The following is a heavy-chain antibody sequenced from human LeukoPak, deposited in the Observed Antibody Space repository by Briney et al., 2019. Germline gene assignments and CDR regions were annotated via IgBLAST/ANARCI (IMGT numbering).Heavy chain of an antibody. J-gene: IGHJ4*02. D-gene: IGHD1-14*01. V-gene: IGHV3-30-3*01. Sequence: TGGSLRLSCAASGFTFSSYAMHWVRQAPGKGLEWVAVISYDGSNKCYADSVKGRFTISRDNSENTLYLQMNSLRAEDTAVYYCARETPDPLPYYFDYWGQGTLVTVSS. CDR2: ISYDGSNK. CDR1: GFTFSSYA. CDR3: ARETPDPLPYYFDY.